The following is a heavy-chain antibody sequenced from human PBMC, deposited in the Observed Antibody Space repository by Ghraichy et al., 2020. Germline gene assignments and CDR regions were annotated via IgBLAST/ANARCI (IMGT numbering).Heavy chain of an antibody. CDR3: VGGAGWLFDY. CDR1: GFTSTGSW. J-gene: IGHJ4*02. D-gene: IGHD5-24*01. CDR2: INEEGSDK. V-gene: IGHV3-7*04. Sequence: GVLNISCAASGFTSTGSWMQWVRQAPGKGLEWVANINEEGSDKNYVDSVKGRFTISRDYAKNSMYLQMNSLRADDTAVYYCVGGAGWLFDYWGQGTLVTVSS.